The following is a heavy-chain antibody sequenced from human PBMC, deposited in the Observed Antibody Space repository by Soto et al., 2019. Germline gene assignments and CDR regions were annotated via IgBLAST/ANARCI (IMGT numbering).Heavy chain of an antibody. D-gene: IGHD1-26*01. CDR1: GGSISSYY. CDR2: IYYSGST. CDR3: ARGIYYSRHFDY. J-gene: IGHJ4*02. Sequence: SETLSLTCTVSGGSISSYYWSWIRQPPGKGLEWIGYIYYSGSTNYNPSLKSRVTISVDTSKNQFSLKLSSVTAADTAVYYCARGIYYSRHFDYWGQGTLVTVSS. V-gene: IGHV4-59*01.